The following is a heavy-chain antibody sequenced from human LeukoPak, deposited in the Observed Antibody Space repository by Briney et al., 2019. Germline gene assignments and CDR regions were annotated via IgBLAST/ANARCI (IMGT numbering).Heavy chain of an antibody. CDR1: GFPFSSYD. Sequence: PGGSLRLSCAASGFPFSSYDMHWVRQAPGKGLEWVSGIGTTAGDTHHAVSVKGRFTISRENVKNSLYLQMNSLRAGDTAVYYCARESGPSSFGWTDFDYWGHGTLVTVSS. CDR2: IGTTAGDT. D-gene: IGHD2-2*01. J-gene: IGHJ4*01. CDR3: ARESGPSSFGWTDFDY. V-gene: IGHV3-13*01.